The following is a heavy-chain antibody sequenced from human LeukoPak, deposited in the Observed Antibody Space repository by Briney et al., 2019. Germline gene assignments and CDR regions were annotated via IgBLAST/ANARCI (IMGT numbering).Heavy chain of an antibody. Sequence: SETLSLTCTVSGGSISSYYWSWIRQPPGKGLEWIGYMYHSGSTYHNPSFKSRVTISIDKSKNQFSLMLTSLTAADTAVYYCAGQYSVPKYYYGLDVWGQGTTVTVSS. CDR3: AGQYSVPKYYYGLDV. D-gene: IGHD2-15*01. CDR2: MYHSGST. V-gene: IGHV4-59*04. J-gene: IGHJ6*02. CDR1: GGSISSYY.